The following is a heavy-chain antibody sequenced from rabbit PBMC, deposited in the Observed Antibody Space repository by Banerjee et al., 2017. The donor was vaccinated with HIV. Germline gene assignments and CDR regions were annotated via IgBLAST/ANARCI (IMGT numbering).Heavy chain of an antibody. V-gene: IGHV1S40*01. D-gene: IGHD7-1*01. CDR1: GFSFSSGYY. Sequence: QSLEESGGDLVKPGASLTLTCTASGFSFSSGYYMCWVRQAPGKGLEWIACIYTGSSGSTYYASWAKGRFTISKTSSTTVTLQMTSLTAADTATYFCARGGAGYPGYGDDIGVNYFSLWAQAPSSPS. CDR3: ARGGAGYPGYGDDIGVNYFSL. CDR2: IYTGSSGST. J-gene: IGHJ4*01.